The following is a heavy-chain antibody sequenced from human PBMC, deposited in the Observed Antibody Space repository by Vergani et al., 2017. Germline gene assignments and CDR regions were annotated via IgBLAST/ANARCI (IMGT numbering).Heavy chain of an antibody. CDR3: AKHFRGWGINY. V-gene: IGHV3-30*02. D-gene: IGHD3-10*01. J-gene: IGHJ4*02. CDR1: GFTLSNYD. Sequence: QVQLVESGGGVVQRGGSLRLSCATSGFTLSNYDMQWLRQGPGKGLEFVAFIQFDGSNQYYADSVKGRFTLSRYISKNTLYLQMHRLRTDDTATYYCAKHFRGWGINYWGQGAQV. CDR2: IQFDGSNQ.